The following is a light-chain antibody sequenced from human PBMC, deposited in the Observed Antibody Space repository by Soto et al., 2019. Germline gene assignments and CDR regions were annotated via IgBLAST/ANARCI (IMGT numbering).Light chain of an antibody. CDR2: EGS. Sequence: QSALTQPASVSGSPGQSITISCTGTSSDVGSYNLVSCYQQHQGKAPKLMIYEGSKRPSGVSNRFSGSKSGNTASLTISGLQAEDEADYYCCSYAGSSTFVVFGGGTKLTVL. J-gene: IGLJ2*01. CDR1: SSDVGSYNL. V-gene: IGLV2-23*03. CDR3: CSYAGSSTFVV.